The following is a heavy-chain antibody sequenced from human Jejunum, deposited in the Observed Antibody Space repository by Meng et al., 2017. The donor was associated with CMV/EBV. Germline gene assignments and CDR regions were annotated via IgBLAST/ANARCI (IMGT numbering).Heavy chain of an antibody. CDR1: ALTISNHY. V-gene: IGHV3-11*05. J-gene: IGHJ5*02. CDR3: VTENYANPES. D-gene: IGHD1-7*01. CDR2: ISYHVLYT. Sequence: SAVGLVKLGRSIRLFCVGSALTISNHYMSLIRLAPGKGLELVAFISYHVLYTKYAESVKGRFTISRDNPRNSLYMQMNSLRAEDTGMYYCVTENYANPESWGQGTLVTVSS.